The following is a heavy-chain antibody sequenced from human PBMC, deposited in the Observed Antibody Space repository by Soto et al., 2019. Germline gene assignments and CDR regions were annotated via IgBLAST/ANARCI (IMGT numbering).Heavy chain of an antibody. D-gene: IGHD4-17*01. V-gene: IGHV4-34*01. CDR2: INHSGST. CDR3: ARGAHYGDPNWFDP. J-gene: IGHJ5*02. Sequence: SETLSLTCAVYGGSFSGYYWSWIRQPPGKGLEWIGGINHSGSTNYNPSLKSRVTISVDTSKNQFSLKLSSVTAADTAVYYCARGAHYGDPNWFDPWGQGTLVTVSS. CDR1: GGSFSGYY.